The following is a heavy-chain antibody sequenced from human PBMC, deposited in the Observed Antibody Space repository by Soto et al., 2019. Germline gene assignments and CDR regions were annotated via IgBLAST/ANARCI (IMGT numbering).Heavy chain of an antibody. J-gene: IGHJ6*04. V-gene: IGHV4-4*02. CDR3: AELSTVVGMDV. D-gene: IGHD1-7*01. CDR2: IYHSGST. CDR1: GGSISSSNW. Sequence: QVQLQESGPGLVKPSGTLSLTCAVSGGSISSSNWWSWVRQPPGKGLEWIGEIYHSGSTNYNPSLNSRVTISVERSKNRCSLKLSFVTAEDTAVYYWAELSTVVGMDVWGEVTTVTVSS.